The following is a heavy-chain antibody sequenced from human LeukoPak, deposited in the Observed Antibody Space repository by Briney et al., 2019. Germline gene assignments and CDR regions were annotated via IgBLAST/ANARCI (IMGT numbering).Heavy chain of an antibody. Sequence: LEASVKVSCTASGYTFTGYYMHWVRQAPGQGLEWMGWINPNSGGTNYAQKFQGRVTMTRDTSISTAYMELSRLRSDDTAVYYCARDGPWFGELFMFWGQGTLVTVSS. CDR2: INPNSGGT. J-gene: IGHJ4*02. CDR3: ARDGPWFGELFMF. D-gene: IGHD3-10*01. CDR1: GYTFTGYY. V-gene: IGHV1-2*03.